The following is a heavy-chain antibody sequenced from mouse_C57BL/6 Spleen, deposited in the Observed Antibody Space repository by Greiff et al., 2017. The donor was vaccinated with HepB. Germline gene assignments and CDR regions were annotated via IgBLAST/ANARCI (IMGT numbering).Heavy chain of an antibody. CDR1: GYTFTSYW. CDR2: IYPGSGST. D-gene: IGHD2-3*01. CDR3: ARSDDGYYGGFDY. Sequence: QVHVKQSGAELVKPGASVKMSCKASGYTFTSYWITWVKQRPGQGLEWIGDIYPGSGSTNYNEKFKSKATLTVDTSSSTAYMQLSSLTSEDSAVYYCARSDDGYYGGFDYWGQGTTLTVSS. J-gene: IGHJ2*01. V-gene: IGHV1-55*01.